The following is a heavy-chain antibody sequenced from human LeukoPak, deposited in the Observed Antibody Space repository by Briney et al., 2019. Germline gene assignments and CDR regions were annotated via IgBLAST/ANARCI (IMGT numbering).Heavy chain of an antibody. V-gene: IGHV4-39*07. J-gene: IGHJ4*02. CDR1: GGSISSSSYY. Sequence: SETLSLTCTVSGGSISSSSYYWGWIRQPPGKGLEWIGSIYYSGSTYYNPPLKSRVTISVDTSKNQFSLKLSSVTAADTAVYYCARSVRRSGYGSGSYRSHFDYWGQGTLVTVSS. CDR2: IYYSGST. CDR3: ARSVRRSGYGSGSYRSHFDY. D-gene: IGHD3-10*01.